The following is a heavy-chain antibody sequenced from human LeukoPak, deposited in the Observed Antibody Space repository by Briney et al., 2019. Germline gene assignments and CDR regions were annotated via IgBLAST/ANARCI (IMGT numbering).Heavy chain of an antibody. CDR3: ARLKRGYSYGYLYYYMDV. V-gene: IGHV3-11*01. CDR1: GFIFSDYY. D-gene: IGHD5-18*01. J-gene: IGHJ6*03. CDR2: ISSTGNTI. Sequence: GGSLRLSCAASGFIFSDYYMSWIRQAPGKGLEWVSYISSTGNTIYYADSVKGRFTISRDNSKNTLYLQMNSLRAEDTAVYYCARLKRGYSYGYLYYYMDVWGKGTTVTVSS.